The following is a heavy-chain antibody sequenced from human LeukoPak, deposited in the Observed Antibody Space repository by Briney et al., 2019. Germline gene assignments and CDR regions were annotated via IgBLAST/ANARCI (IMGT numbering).Heavy chain of an antibody. D-gene: IGHD3-10*01. CDR3: AKERSTDTGWFGELFE. CDR1: GFTFSSYA. Sequence: PGGSLRLSCAASGFTFSSYAMSWVRQVPGKGLEWVSGLSGSGGKTYYADAVKGRFTISRDNSKNTLYLQMNSLRDEDTAVYYCAKERSTDTGWFGELFEWGQGTLVTVSS. V-gene: IGHV3-23*01. CDR2: LSGSGGKT. J-gene: IGHJ4*02.